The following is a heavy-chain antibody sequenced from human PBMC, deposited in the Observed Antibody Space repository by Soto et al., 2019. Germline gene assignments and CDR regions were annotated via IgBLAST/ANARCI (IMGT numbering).Heavy chain of an antibody. CDR1: GYSFTSYW. J-gene: IGHJ6*02. CDR2: IYPGDSDT. V-gene: IGHV5-51*01. CDR3: ARHVATVKRYYYYYYGMDV. Sequence: PGESLKISCKGSGYSFTSYWIGWVRQMPGKGLEWMGIIYPGDSDTRYSPSFQGQVTISADKSISTAYLQWSSLKASDTAMYYCARHVATVKRYYYYYYGMDVWGQGTTVTAP. D-gene: IGHD4-17*01.